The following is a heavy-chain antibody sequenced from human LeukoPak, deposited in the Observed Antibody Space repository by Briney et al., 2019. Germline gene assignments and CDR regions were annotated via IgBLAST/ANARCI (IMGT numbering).Heavy chain of an antibody. CDR2: IYTSGST. V-gene: IGHV4-4*07. J-gene: IGHJ4*02. CDR1: GGSISSYY. Sequence: SETLSLTCTVSGGSISSYYWSWIRQPAGKGLEWIGRIYTSGSTNYNPSLKSRVTMSVDTSKNQFSLKLSSVTAADTAVYYCARGGDYALAENFDYWGQGTLVTVSS. CDR3: ARGGDYALAENFDY. D-gene: IGHD4-17*01.